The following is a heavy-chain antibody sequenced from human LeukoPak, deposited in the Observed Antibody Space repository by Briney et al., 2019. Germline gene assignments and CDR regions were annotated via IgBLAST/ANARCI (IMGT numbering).Heavy chain of an antibody. CDR2: IYYSGSA. V-gene: IGHV4-39*01. D-gene: IGHD1-26*01. CDR1: GGSISSGSYY. J-gene: IGHJ4*02. Sequence: PSETLSLTCTVSGGSISSGSYYWGWIRQPPGKGLDWIGSIYYSGSAYYNPSLKSRITISVDTSKNQFSLKLSSVTAADTAVYFCARLSGSYYSDFDYWGQGTLVTVSS. CDR3: ARLSGSYYSDFDY.